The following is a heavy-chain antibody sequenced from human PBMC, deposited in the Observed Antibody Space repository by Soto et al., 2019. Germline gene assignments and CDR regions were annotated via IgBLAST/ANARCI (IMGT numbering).Heavy chain of an antibody. CDR1: GYTFTGYY. J-gene: IGHJ4*02. V-gene: IGHV1-2*02. CDR3: ARDLILLAVAFGY. CDR2: INPNSGGT. D-gene: IGHD6-19*01. Sequence: ASVKVSCKASGYTFTGYYMHWVRQAPGQGLEWMGWINPNSGGTNYAQKFQGRVTMTRDTSISTAYMELSRLRSDDTAVYYCARDLILLAVAFGYRGQGTLVTVSS.